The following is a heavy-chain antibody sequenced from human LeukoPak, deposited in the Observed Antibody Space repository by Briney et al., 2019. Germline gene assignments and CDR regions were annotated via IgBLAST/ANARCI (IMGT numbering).Heavy chain of an antibody. Sequence: SETLSLTCTVSGDSVSSGSYYWSWIRQPPGKGLEWIGYIYYSGSTNYNPSLKSRVTISVDTSKNQFSLKLSSVTAADTAVYYCARGGRTWGRRGAFDIWGQGTMVTVSS. CDR2: IYYSGST. J-gene: IGHJ3*02. CDR3: ARGGRTWGRRGAFDI. D-gene: IGHD7-27*01. V-gene: IGHV4-61*01. CDR1: GDSVSSGSYY.